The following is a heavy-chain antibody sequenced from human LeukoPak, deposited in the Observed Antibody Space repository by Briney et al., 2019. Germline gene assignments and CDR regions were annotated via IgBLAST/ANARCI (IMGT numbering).Heavy chain of an antibody. V-gene: IGHV3-33*06. J-gene: IGHJ4*02. CDR2: IYYDGSNK. CDR3: ANNFDY. CDR1: GFTFSNYG. Sequence: GKSLRLSRATSGFTFSNYGMHWVRQAPGKGLEWVALIYYDGSNKYYADSVKGRFTISRDNSRSTLYLQMNSLRVEDTAVYYCANNFDYWGQGTLVTVSS.